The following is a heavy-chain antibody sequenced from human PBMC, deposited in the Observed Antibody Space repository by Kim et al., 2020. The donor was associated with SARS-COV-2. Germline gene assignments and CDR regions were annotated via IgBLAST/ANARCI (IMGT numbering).Heavy chain of an antibody. J-gene: IGHJ4*02. CDR3: ASVYDSSGFPFDY. CDR1: GFTFSDYY. V-gene: IGHV3-11*01. CDR2: ISSSGSTI. D-gene: IGHD3-22*01. Sequence: GGSLRLSCAASGFTFSDYYMSWIRQAPGKGLEWVSYISSSGSTIYYADSVKGRFTISRDNAKNSLYLQMNSLRAEDTAVYYCASVYDSSGFPFDYWGQGTLVTVSS.